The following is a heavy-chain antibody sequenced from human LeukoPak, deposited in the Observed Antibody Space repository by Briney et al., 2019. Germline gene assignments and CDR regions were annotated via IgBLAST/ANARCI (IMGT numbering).Heavy chain of an antibody. D-gene: IGHD6-19*01. CDR2: IIPIFGAA. CDR3: AREGIAVAGYYYYGMDV. Sequence: SVKVSCKASGGTFSSYAISWVRQAPGQGLEWMGGIIPIFGAANYAQKFQGRVTITADESTSTAYMELSSLRSEDTAVYYCAREGIAVAGYYYYGMDVWGQGTTVTVSS. V-gene: IGHV1-69*13. J-gene: IGHJ6*02. CDR1: GGTFSSYA.